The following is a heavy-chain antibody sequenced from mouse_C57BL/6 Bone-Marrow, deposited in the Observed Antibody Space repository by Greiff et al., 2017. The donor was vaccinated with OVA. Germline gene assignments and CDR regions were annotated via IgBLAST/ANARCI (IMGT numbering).Heavy chain of an antibody. CDR3: ARDRGYYYAMDY. CDR2: INYDGSST. J-gene: IGHJ4*01. D-gene: IGHD3-3*01. Sequence: EVQRVESEGGLVQPGSSMKLSCTASGFTFSDYYMAWVRQVPEKGLEWVANINYDGSSTYYLDSLKSRFILSRDNAKNILYLQMSSLKSEDTATYYCARDRGYYYAMDYWGQGTSVTVSS. V-gene: IGHV5-16*01. CDR1: GFTFSDYY.